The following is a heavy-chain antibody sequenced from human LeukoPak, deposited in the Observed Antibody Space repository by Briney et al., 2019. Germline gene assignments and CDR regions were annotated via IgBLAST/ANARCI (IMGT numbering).Heavy chain of an antibody. V-gene: IGHV3-48*03. D-gene: IGHD3-10*01. J-gene: IGHJ4*02. CDR1: GFTFSSYE. CDR2: SSSNGKSI. CDR3: AKDHGSGSYYNSPYYFDY. Sequence: GVSLRLSCTASGFTFSSYEKNWVRHAPGKGLEWVSYSSSNGKSIYHADSVKSRFTISRDNAKNTVYLQMNSLRAEDTAVYYCAKDHGSGSYYNSPYYFDYWGQGTLVTVSS.